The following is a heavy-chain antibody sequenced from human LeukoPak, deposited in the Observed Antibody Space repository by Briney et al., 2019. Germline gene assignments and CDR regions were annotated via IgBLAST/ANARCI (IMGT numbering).Heavy chain of an antibody. V-gene: IGHV4-59*01. D-gene: IGHD3-3*01. Sequence: SETLSLTCTVSGGSISSYYWNWIRKPPGKGLEWIGYIYYSGSTNYNPSLKSRLSISLDTSKNQFSLRLTPVTPADTAVYYCARAASIYYDIRSGSPFDPWGQGTLVTVSS. J-gene: IGHJ5*02. CDR3: ARAASIYYDIRSGSPFDP. CDR2: IYYSGST. CDR1: GGSISSYY.